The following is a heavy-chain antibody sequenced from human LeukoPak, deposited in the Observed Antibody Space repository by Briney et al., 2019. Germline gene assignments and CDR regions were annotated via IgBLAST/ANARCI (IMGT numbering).Heavy chain of an antibody. CDR1: GFTFSIYA. D-gene: IGHD6-6*01. CDR2: ISYDGSNK. Sequence: GGSLRLSCAASGFTFSIYAMHWVRQAQGKGLEWVAVISYDGSNKYYADSVKGRFTISRDNSKNTLYLQMNSLRAEDTAVYYCARGVYATPALDYWGQGTLVTVSS. CDR3: ARGVYATPALDY. V-gene: IGHV3-30-3*01. J-gene: IGHJ4*02.